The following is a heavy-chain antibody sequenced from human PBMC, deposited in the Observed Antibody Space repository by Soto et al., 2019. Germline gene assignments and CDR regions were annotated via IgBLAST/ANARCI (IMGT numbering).Heavy chain of an antibody. CDR3: ARGPMQGRYYDFWSGYYRVGYGMDV. J-gene: IGHJ6*02. V-gene: IGHV3-48*03. Sequence: GGSLRLSCAASGFTFSSYEMNWVRQAPGKGLEWVSYISSSGSTIYYADSVKGRFTISRDNAKNSLYLQMNSLRAEDTAVYYCARGPMQGRYYDFWSGYYRVGYGMDVWGQGTTVTVSS. CDR1: GFTFSSYE. CDR2: ISSSGSTI. D-gene: IGHD3-3*01.